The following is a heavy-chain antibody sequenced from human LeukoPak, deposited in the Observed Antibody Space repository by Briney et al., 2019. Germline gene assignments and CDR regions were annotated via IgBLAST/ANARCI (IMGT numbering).Heavy chain of an antibody. D-gene: IGHD3-10*01. V-gene: IGHV4-59*01. J-gene: IGHJ5*02. CDR1: GGSISSYY. Sequence: SSETLSLTCTVSGGSISSYYWSWIRQPPGKGLEWIGYIYYSGSTNYNPSLKSQVTISVDTSKNQFSLKLSSVTAADTAVYYCVRGPYGSGISNWFDPWGQGTQVIVSS. CDR2: IYYSGST. CDR3: VRGPYGSGISNWFDP.